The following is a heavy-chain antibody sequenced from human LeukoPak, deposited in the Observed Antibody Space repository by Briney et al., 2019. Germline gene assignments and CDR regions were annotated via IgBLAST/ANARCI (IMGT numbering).Heavy chain of an antibody. D-gene: IGHD3-22*01. V-gene: IGHV3-23*01. J-gene: IGHJ4*02. CDR3: AKSQFIPSYYDSSGD. Sequence: PGGSLRLSCAASGFIFSSYAMSWVRQAPGKGLEWVSAISGSGGSTYYADSVKGRFTISRDNSKNTLYLQMNSLRAEDTGVYYCAKSQFIPSYYDSSGDWGQGTLVTVSS. CDR2: ISGSGGST. CDR1: GFIFSSYA.